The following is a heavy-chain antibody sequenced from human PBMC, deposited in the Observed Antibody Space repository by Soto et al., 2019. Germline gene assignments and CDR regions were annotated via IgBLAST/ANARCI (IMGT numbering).Heavy chain of an antibody. J-gene: IGHJ6*02. V-gene: IGHV4-59*01. CDR3: ARQVVGGSGSYYTDYYGMDV. CDR2: IYCSGST. CDR1: GGSISSYY. D-gene: IGHD3-10*01. Sequence: SETLSLTCTVSGGSISSYYWSWIRQPPGKGQEWIGYIYCSGSTNYNPSLKSRVTISVDTSKNQFSLKLSSVTAADTAVYYCARQVVGGSGSYYTDYYGMDVWGQGTTVTVSS.